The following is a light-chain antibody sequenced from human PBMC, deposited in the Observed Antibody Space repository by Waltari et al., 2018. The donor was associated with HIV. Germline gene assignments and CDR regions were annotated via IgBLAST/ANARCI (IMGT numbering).Light chain of an antibody. J-gene: IGLJ2*01. Sequence: SVLTQPPSASGTPGQRVTISCSGTSSNIGSNYVYWYQQLPGPTPTLLVYRNDQRPSEVPDRFSGSKSGTSASLAISGLRSEDEADYYCAAWDDMLSGPVFGGGTKLTVL. CDR2: RND. V-gene: IGLV1-47*01. CDR3: AAWDDMLSGPV. CDR1: SSNIGSNY.